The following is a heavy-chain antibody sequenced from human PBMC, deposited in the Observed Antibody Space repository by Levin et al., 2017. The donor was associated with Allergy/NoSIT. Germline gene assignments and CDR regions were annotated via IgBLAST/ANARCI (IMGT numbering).Heavy chain of an antibody. CDR2: ISYDGSNK. D-gene: IGHD6-25*01. CDR1: GFTFSSYA. Sequence: GGSLRLSCAASGFTFSSYAMHWVLQAPGKGLEWVAVISYDGSNKYYADSLKGRFTISRDNSKNTLYLQMNSLRAEDTAVYYCARGEGPSGNDYWGQGTLVTVSS. V-gene: IGHV3-30-3*01. J-gene: IGHJ4*02. CDR3: ARGEGPSGNDY.